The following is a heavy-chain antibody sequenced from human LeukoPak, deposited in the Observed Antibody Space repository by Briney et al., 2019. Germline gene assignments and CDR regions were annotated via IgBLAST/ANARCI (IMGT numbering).Heavy chain of an antibody. J-gene: IGHJ3*02. CDR2: IYWDDDK. CDR1: GFSLSTTGVA. D-gene: IGHD2-21*02. Sequence: GSGPTLVKPTQTLTLTCTFSGFSLSTTGVAVGWIRQPPGKALECLALIYWDDDKRYSPSLKSRLTITKDTSKNQVVLTMTNMDPVDTATYYCAHQYCGGDCYSLDAFDIWGQGTMVTVSS. CDR3: AHQYCGGDCYSLDAFDI. V-gene: IGHV2-5*02.